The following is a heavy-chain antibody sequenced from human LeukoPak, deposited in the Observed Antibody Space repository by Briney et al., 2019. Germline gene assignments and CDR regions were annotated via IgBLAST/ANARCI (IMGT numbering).Heavy chain of an antibody. CDR3: AKAIAAAGFLLGY. CDR2: ISSSSYI. D-gene: IGHD6-13*01. V-gene: IGHV3-21*01. J-gene: IGHJ4*02. Sequence: PGGSLRLSCAASGFTFSSYSMNWVRQAPGKGLEWVSSISSSSYIYYADSVKGRFTISRDNSKSTLYLQMNSLRAEDTAVYYCAKAIAAAGFLLGYWGQGTLVTVSS. CDR1: GFTFSSYS.